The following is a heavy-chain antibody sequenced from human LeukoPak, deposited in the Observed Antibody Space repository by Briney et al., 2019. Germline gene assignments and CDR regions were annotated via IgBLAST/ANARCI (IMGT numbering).Heavy chain of an antibody. CDR3: AKDRAYGSGSYFYYYFDY. CDR1: GFTFDDYA. CDR2: ISWNSGSI. V-gene: IGHV3-9*01. Sequence: PGRSLRLSCAVSGFTFDDYAMPWVRQAPGEGLEWVSGISWNSGSIGYADSVKGRFTISRDNAKNSLYLQMNSLRAEDTALYYCAKDRAYGSGSYFYYYFDYWGQGTLVTVSS. J-gene: IGHJ4*02. D-gene: IGHD3-10*01.